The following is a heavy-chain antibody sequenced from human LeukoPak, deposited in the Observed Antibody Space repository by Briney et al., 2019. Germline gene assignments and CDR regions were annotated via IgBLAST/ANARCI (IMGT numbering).Heavy chain of an antibody. J-gene: IGHJ4*02. V-gene: IGHV3-9*01. Sequence: GRSLRLSCAASGFTFDDYAMHWVRQAPGKGLEWVSGISWNSGSIGYADSVKGRFTISRDNAKNSLYLQMNSLRAEDTAVYYCAKAGTSVTTVGEYFDYWGQGTLVTVSS. CDR2: ISWNSGSI. CDR1: GFTFDDYA. D-gene: IGHD4-17*01. CDR3: AKAGTSVTTVGEYFDY.